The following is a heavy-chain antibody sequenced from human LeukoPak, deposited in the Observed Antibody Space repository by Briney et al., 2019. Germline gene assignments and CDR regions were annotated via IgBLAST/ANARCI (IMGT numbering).Heavy chain of an antibody. Sequence: SETLSLTCTVSGAAISDYFWSWIRQPAGKGLEWIGRISTTGSTYFNPSLQSRVRMSVDSSKTRFSLRLSSVTAADTAVYFCARSPSTIGWNWGYYFDFWGQGHLVTVSS. J-gene: IGHJ4*02. CDR1: GAAISDYF. CDR3: ARSPSTIGWNWGYYFDF. V-gene: IGHV4-4*07. CDR2: ISTTGST. D-gene: IGHD1-7*01.